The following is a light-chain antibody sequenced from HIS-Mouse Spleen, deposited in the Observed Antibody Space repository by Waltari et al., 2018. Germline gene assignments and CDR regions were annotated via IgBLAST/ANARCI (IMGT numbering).Light chain of an antibody. Sequence: QSVLTQPPSASGPPGPRVTISCSGSSSNIGSNYVYWYQQPPGTAPKLLVYRNNQRPSGVPDRFSGSKSGTSASLAISGLRSEDEADYYCAAWDDSLSGPVFGGGTKLTVL. J-gene: IGLJ3*02. CDR2: RNN. CDR3: AAWDDSLSGPV. V-gene: IGLV1-47*01. CDR1: SSNIGSNY.